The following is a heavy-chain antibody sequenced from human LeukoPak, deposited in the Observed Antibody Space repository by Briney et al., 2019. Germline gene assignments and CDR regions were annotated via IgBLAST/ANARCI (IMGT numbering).Heavy chain of an antibody. Sequence: ASVKVSCKASGYTLTSYDINWVRQATGQGLEWMGWMNPNSGNTGYAQKFQGRVTITRNTSISTAYMELSSLRSEDTAVYYCARAPGVATHNWFDPWGQGTLVTVSS. CDR2: MNPNSGNT. CDR3: ARAPGVATHNWFDP. D-gene: IGHD5-12*01. J-gene: IGHJ5*02. CDR1: GYTLTSYD. V-gene: IGHV1-8*03.